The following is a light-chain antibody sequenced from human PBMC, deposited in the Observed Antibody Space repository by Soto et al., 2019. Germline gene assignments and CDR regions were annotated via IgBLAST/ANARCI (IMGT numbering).Light chain of an antibody. J-gene: IGLJ2*01. CDR1: ISNIGSNF. Sequence: QAVVTQPPSASGTPGQRVTISCSGSISNIGSNFIYWYQQLPGTAPKLLIYRNNERPSGVPDRFSGSKSGTSASLAISGLRSEDEADYHCAAWDDSLSGVVFGGGTQLTVL. CDR3: AAWDDSLSGVV. V-gene: IGLV1-47*01. CDR2: RNN.